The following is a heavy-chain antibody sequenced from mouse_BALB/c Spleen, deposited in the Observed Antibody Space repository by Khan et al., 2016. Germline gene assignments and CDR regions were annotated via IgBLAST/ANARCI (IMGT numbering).Heavy chain of an antibody. V-gene: IGHV1-55*01. Sequence: QVQLQQSGAELVKPGTSVKLSCKASGYNFTSYWINWVKLRPGQGLEWIGDIYPGSGSTTYNEKFKSKATLTVDTSSSTAYMKLSSLASEDSALXYGARAALSYGSSYWYFDVWGAGTTVTVSS. CDR3: ARAALSYGSSYWYFDV. CDR1: GYNFTSYW. J-gene: IGHJ1*01. CDR2: IYPGSGST. D-gene: IGHD1-1*01.